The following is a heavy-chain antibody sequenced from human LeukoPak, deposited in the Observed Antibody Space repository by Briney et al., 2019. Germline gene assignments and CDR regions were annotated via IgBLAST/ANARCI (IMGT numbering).Heavy chain of an antibody. J-gene: IGHJ4*02. D-gene: IGHD3-10*01. V-gene: IGHV4-59*01. Sequence: SETLSLTCTASGASISSYCWSWIRQPPGEGLEWIGYFSYSGSTKYNPSLKSRVTISVDTSRNQFSLKLSSVTAADTAVYYCAREGGYGSGFLTYWSQGTLVTVSS. CDR1: GASISSYC. CDR2: FSYSGST. CDR3: AREGGYGSGFLTY.